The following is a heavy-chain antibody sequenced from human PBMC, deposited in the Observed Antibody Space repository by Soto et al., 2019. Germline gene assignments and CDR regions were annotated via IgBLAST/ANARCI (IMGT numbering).Heavy chain of an antibody. D-gene: IGHD3-3*01. Sequence: PSETLSLTCSVYVGSFSGYYWSWIRQPPGKGLEWIGEINHSGSTNYNPSLKSRVTISVDTSKNQFSLKLSSLTAEDTAFYYCASAWRAICGVLKSYYGMDVWGQGNT. V-gene: IGHV4-34*01. J-gene: IGHJ6*02. CDR2: INHSGST. CDR1: VGSFSGYY. CDR3: ASAWRAICGVLKSYYGMDV.